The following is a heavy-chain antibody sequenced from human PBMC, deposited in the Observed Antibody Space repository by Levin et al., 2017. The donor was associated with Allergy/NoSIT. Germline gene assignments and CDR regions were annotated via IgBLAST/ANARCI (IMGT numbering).Heavy chain of an antibody. Sequence: SLKISCAASGFTFDDYAMHWVRQAPGKGLEWVSGISWNSGSIGYADSVKGRFTISRDNAKNSLYLQMNSLRAEDTALYYCAKAQWLADLYFDYWGQGTLVTVSS. J-gene: IGHJ4*02. CDR2: ISWNSGSI. CDR3: AKAQWLADLYFDY. D-gene: IGHD6-19*01. V-gene: IGHV3-9*01. CDR1: GFTFDDYA.